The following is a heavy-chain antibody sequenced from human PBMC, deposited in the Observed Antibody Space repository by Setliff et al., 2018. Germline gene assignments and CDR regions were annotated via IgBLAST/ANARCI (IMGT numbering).Heavy chain of an antibody. D-gene: IGHD3-3*01. CDR3: ARTPDGFLGDGYNLNTLGYFDS. V-gene: IGHV4-34*01. CDR1: GGSFSGYY. CDR2: ISHSGST. J-gene: IGHJ4*02. Sequence: PSETLSLTCAVYGGSFSGYYWSWIRQPPGKGLEWIGEISHSGSTNYNPSLKSRVTISVDTSKNQFSLKLSSVTAADTAVYYCARTPDGFLGDGYNLNTLGYFDSWGQGTLVTVPQ.